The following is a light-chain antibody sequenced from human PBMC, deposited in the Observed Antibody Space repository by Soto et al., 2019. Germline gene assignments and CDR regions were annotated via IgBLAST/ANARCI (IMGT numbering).Light chain of an antibody. CDR1: QSVSNNY. J-gene: IGKJ4*01. CDR3: QQYGSSPLT. V-gene: IGKV3-20*01. Sequence: ESGCTVSPSTLSFAPWERATLSCRASQSVSNNYLAWYQQKPGQAPRLLIYGASSRATGIPDRFSGSGSGTDFTLTISRLGPEDFAVYFCQQYGSSPLTFGGGTKVDIK. CDR2: GAS.